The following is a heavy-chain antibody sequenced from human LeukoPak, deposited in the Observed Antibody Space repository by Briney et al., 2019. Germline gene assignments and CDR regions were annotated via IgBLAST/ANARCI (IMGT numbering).Heavy chain of an antibody. CDR2: IFYSGSA. CDR1: GGSINDFY. CDR3: ARLRSGSTPPPPHYYYGLDV. V-gene: IGHV4-59*01. Sequence: SETLSLTCTVSGGSINDFYWTWIRQPPGKGLEWIGYIFYSGSANSNPSLESRFTISVDTSKNQFSLKLSSVTAADTAAYYCARLRSGSTPPPPHYYYGLDVWGQGTTVIVSS. D-gene: IGHD1-26*01. J-gene: IGHJ6*02.